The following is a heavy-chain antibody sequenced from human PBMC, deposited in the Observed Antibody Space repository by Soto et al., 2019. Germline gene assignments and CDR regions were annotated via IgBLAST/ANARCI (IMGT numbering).Heavy chain of an antibody. D-gene: IGHD2-15*01. V-gene: IGHV1-18*01. CDR1: GYTFTSYG. CDR3: ARVYCSGGSCYLGFGWYYYYMDV. J-gene: IGHJ6*03. CDR2: ISAYNGNT. Sequence: ASVKVSCKASGYTFTSYGISWVRQAPGQGLEWMGWISAYNGNTNYAQKLQGRVTMTTDTSTSTAYMELRSLRSDDTAVYYCARVYCSGGSCYLGFGWYYYYMDVWGKGTTVTVPS.